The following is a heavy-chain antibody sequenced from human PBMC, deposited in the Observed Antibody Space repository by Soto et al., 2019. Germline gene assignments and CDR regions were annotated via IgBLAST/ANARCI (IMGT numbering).Heavy chain of an antibody. Sequence: GGSLRLSCAASGFTFSSYAMSWVRQAPGKGLEWVSAISGSGGSTYYADSVKGRFTISRDNSKNTLYLQMNSLRAEDTAVYYCAKKDGGIAAAGTPEYYYYGMDVWGQGTTVTVSS. CDR1: GFTFSSYA. D-gene: IGHD6-13*01. CDR3: AKKDGGIAAAGTPEYYYYGMDV. V-gene: IGHV3-23*01. CDR2: ISGSGGST. J-gene: IGHJ6*02.